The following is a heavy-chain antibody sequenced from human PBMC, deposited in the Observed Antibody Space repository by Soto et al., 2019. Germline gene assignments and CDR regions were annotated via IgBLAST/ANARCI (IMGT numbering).Heavy chain of an antibody. CDR3: ARATYDSSTYYLDY. D-gene: IGHD2-2*01. V-gene: IGHV4-30-4*01. CDR1: GASISGGDYY. CDR2: IYYTGNT. Sequence: QVHLQESGPGLVKPSQTLSLTCTLSGASISGGDYYWTWIRQPPGKGLEWIGSIYYTGNTYYNPSLQSRAFISVDPSDNQFSLKLSSMTAADTAIYYCARATYDSSTYYLDYWGQGTLVTVSS. J-gene: IGHJ4*02.